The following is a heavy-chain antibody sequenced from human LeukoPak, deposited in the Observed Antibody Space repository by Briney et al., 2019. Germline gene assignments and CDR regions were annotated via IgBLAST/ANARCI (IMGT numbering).Heavy chain of an antibody. CDR2: IYYSGST. CDR1: GGSISSSSYY. D-gene: IGHD3-22*01. CDR3: ARHPITMIVELGEGLLDC. V-gene: IGHV4-39*01. Sequence: PSETLSLTCTVSGGSISSSSYYWGWIRQPPGKGLEWIGSIYYSGSTYYNPSLKSRVTISVDTSKNQFSLKLSSVTAADTAVYYCARHPITMIVELGEGLLDCWGQGTLVTVSS. J-gene: IGHJ4*02.